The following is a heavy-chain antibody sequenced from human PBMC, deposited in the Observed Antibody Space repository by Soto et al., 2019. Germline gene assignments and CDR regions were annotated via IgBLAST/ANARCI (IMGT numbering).Heavy chain of an antibody. D-gene: IGHD3-22*01. V-gene: IGHV1-69*13. CDR2: IIPIFGTA. Sequence: GASVKVXXKXSGXTFXSXAITXXXXXXXXXFEWMGGIIPIFGTANYAQKFQGRVTITADESTSTAYMELSSLRSEDTALYYCARDRGPSSGYYPYWFDPWGQGTLVTVSS. CDR1: GXTFXSXA. CDR3: ARDRGPSSGYYPYWFDP. J-gene: IGHJ5*02.